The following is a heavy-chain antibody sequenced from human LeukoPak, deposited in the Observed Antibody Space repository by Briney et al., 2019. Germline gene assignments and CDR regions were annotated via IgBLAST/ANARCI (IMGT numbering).Heavy chain of an antibody. V-gene: IGHV1-18*01. D-gene: IGHD6-19*01. J-gene: IGHJ3*02. CDR2: ISAYNGNT. CDR1: GYTFTSYG. Sequence: GASVKVSCKASGYTFTSYGISWVRQAPGQGLEWMGWISAYNGNTNYAQKLQGGVTMTTDTSTSTAYMELRSLRSDDTAVYYCARDGPGYSSGWSPSRNAFDIWGQGTMVTVSS. CDR3: ARDGPGYSSGWSPSRNAFDI.